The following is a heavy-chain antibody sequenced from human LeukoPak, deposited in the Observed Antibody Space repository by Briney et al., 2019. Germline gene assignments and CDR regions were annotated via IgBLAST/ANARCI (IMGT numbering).Heavy chain of an antibody. CDR2: IRYDGSNK. J-gene: IGHJ6*04. CDR1: GFTFSNYG. V-gene: IGHV3-30*02. Sequence: GGSLRLSCAASGFTFSNYGMHWVRQAPGKGLEWVAFIRYDGSNKFYADSVKGRFTISRDNSENTLYLQVSSLTTEDTAVYFCGKGLDVVIVPAYMAVWGKGTTVTVSS. CDR3: GKGLDVVIVPAYMAV. D-gene: IGHD2-2*03.